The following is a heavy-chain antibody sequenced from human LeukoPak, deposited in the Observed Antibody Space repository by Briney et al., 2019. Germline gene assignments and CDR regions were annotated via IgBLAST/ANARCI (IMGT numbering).Heavy chain of an antibody. CDR3: ARDWEATVSFLDY. CDR2: ISSSSSYI. Sequence: GGSLRLSCAASGFTFRSYSMNWVRQAPGKGLEWVSSISSSSSYIYYADSVKGRFTISRDNAKNSLYLQMNSLRAEDTAVYYCARDWEATVSFLDYWGQGTLVTVSS. J-gene: IGHJ4*02. D-gene: IGHD4-17*01. V-gene: IGHV3-21*01. CDR1: GFTFRSYS.